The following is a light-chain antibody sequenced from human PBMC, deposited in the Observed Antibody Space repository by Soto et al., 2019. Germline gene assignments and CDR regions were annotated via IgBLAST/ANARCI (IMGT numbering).Light chain of an antibody. CDR2: TNN. Sequence: QSELTQPPSASGTPGQRVTISCSGGSSNIGSNSVNWYQHLPGTAPKLLIYTNNQRPSGVPDPFSGSKSGTSASLAISGLQSEDEADYYCAAWDDSLNVVFGGGTKLTVL. CDR3: AAWDDSLNVV. CDR1: SSNIGSNS. V-gene: IGLV1-44*01. J-gene: IGLJ2*01.